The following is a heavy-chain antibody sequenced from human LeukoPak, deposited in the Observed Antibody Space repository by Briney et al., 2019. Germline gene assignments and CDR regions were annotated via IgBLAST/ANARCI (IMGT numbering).Heavy chain of an antibody. CDR2: INPNSGGT. J-gene: IGHJ4*02. Sequence: ASVKVSCKASGYTFTGYYMHWVRQAPGQGLEWMGWINPNSGGTNYAQKFQGRVTMTRDTSISTAYMELSRLRSDDTAVYYCAREGDLYIVVVPAATGYWGQGTLVTVSS. CDR3: AREGDLYIVVVPAATGY. V-gene: IGHV1-2*02. D-gene: IGHD2-2*01. CDR1: GYTFTGYY.